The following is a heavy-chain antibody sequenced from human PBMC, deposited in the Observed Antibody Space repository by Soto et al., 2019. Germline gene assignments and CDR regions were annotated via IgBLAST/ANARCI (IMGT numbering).Heavy chain of an antibody. CDR1: GFTFDDYA. Sequence: HPGGYLRLSCAASGFTFDDYAMHWVRQALGKGLEWVSGISWNSGSIGYAESVKGRFTISRDNDKNSLYLQMNSLRAEDTSLYYCAKDLQHDYGDSCAFDYWGQGTLVTVSS. CDR2: ISWNSGSI. V-gene: IGHV3-9*01. J-gene: IGHJ4*02. CDR3: AKDLQHDYGDSCAFDY. D-gene: IGHD4-17*01.